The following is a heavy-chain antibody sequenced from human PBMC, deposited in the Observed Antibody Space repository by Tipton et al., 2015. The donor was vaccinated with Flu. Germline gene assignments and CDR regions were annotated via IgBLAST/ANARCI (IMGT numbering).Heavy chain of an antibody. J-gene: IGHJ6*02. CDR1: GLTFDGYD. Sequence: SLRLSCAASGLTFDGYDMHWVRQAPGKGLEWVSVISLDGGSTFYADSVRGRFTVSRDNSENSLYLQMSSLRAEDTALYYCATEVAWQGGGYYGMDVWGQGTTVTVSS. D-gene: IGHD1-26*01. CDR2: ISLDGGST. CDR3: ATEVAWQGGGYYGMDV. V-gene: IGHV3-43D*03.